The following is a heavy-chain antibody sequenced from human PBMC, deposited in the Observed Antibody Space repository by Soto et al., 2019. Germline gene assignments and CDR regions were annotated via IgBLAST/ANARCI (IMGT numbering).Heavy chain of an antibody. CDR2: IYSGGST. CDR3: ARVDYGSGAYYFDY. CDR1: GFTVSSNY. J-gene: IGHJ4*02. Sequence: GGSLRLSCAASGFTVSSNYMSWVRQAPGKGLEWVSVIYSGGSTYYADSVKGRFTISRHNSKNTLYLQMNSLRAEDTAVYYCARVDYGSGAYYFDYWGQGTLVTVSS. D-gene: IGHD3-10*01. V-gene: IGHV3-53*04.